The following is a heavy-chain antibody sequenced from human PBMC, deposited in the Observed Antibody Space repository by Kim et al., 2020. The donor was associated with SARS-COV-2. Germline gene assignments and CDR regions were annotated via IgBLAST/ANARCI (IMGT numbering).Heavy chain of an antibody. Sequence: SETLSLTCVLSGDSITSNYWWSWVRQPPGKGLEWTGEIYRDGTTNYNPSLRGRVTISLDKSKNPVSLTLTTVTAVDTAIYYCARHKMGTNAYEIWGQGTTVTVSS. V-gene: IGHV4-4*02. CDR3: ARHKMGTNAYEI. D-gene: IGHD1-1*01. CDR1: GDSITSNYW. CDR2: IYRDGTT. J-gene: IGHJ3*02.